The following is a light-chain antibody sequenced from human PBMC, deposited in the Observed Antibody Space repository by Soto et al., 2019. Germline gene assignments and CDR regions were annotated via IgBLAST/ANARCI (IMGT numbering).Light chain of an antibody. J-gene: IGLJ2*01. CDR1: SSDVGSYNY. CDR2: EVT. V-gene: IGLV2-8*01. CDR3: ISYAGSSNFVV. Sequence: QSALTQPPSASGSPGQSVTISCTGTSSDVGSYNYVSWIRQRPGTAPKLMIYEVTNRPSGVPDRFSGSKSGNTASLTVSGLQAEDEADYFCISYAGSSNFVVFGGGTKVTVL.